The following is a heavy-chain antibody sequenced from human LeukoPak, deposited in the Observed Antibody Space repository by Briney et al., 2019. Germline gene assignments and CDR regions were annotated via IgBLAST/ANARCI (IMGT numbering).Heavy chain of an antibody. CDR3: AKERGYSSGWSLDY. D-gene: IGHD6-19*01. V-gene: IGHV3-23*01. J-gene: IGHJ4*02. CDR2: ISSSGGDT. CDR1: EFTFNNYA. Sequence: GGSLRLSCAASEFTFNNYAMSWVRRAPEEGLEWVSTISSSGGDTFYADSVKGRFTISRDNSKNTLYLQMSSLRAEDTAVYYCAKERGYSSGWSLDYWGQGTLVTVSS.